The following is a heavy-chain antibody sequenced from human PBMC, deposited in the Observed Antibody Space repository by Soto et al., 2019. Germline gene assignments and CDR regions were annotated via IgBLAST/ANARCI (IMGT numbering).Heavy chain of an antibody. V-gene: IGHV1-46*01. CDR3: VRDPAGPASGFDY. J-gene: IGHJ4*02. CDR2: INTTDGSS. CDR1: GYTFTDYY. D-gene: IGHD3-3*01. Sequence: VQLVQSGAEVEKPGASVKDSCSASGYTFTDYYIHRVRQAPGQGLEWMGIINTTDGSSSYPQKFQDRATMTRDTSTSSVYMELSSLTSEDTAVYFWVRDPAGPASGFDYWGQGTLVSVSS.